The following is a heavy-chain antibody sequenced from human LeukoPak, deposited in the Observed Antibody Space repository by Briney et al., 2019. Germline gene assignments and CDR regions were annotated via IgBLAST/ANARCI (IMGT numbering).Heavy chain of an antibody. CDR1: GFTVSSNY. J-gene: IGHJ1*01. V-gene: IGHV3-53*01. CDR3: ATSPPYDYVWGSYRYPEYFQH. Sequence: PGGSLRLSCAASGFTVSSNYVSWVRQAPGKGLEWVSVIYSGGSTYYADSVKGRFTISRDNSKNTLYLQMNSLRAEDTAVYYCATSPPYDYVWGSYRYPEYFQHWGQGTLVTVSS. D-gene: IGHD3-16*02. CDR2: IYSGGST.